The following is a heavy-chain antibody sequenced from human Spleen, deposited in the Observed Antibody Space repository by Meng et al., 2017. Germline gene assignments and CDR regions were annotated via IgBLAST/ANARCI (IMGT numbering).Heavy chain of an antibody. Sequence: ASVKVSCKASGYTFTGYYMHWVRQAPGQGLEWMGWINPNSGGTNYAQKFQGMVTMTRDTSISTAYMELSRLRSDDTAVYYCASQNYDYVWGSYDAFDIWGQGTMVTVSS. D-gene: IGHD3-16*01. CDR2: INPNSGGT. CDR1: GYTFTGYY. V-gene: IGHV1-2*02. J-gene: IGHJ3*02. CDR3: ASQNYDYVWGSYDAFDI.